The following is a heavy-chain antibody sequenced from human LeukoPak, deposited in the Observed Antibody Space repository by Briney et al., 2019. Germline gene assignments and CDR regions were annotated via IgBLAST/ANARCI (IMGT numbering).Heavy chain of an antibody. V-gene: IGHV4-39*07. J-gene: IGHJ6*03. CDR3: ARVLNYYDSSGYYDDYYYYYYMDV. Sequence: PSETLSLTCTVSGGSISSSSYYWGWIRQPPGKGLEWIGSIYYSGSTYYNPSLKSRVTISVDTSKNQFSLKLSSVTAADTAVYYCARVLNYYDSSGYYDDYYYYYYMDVWGKGTTVTVSS. D-gene: IGHD3-22*01. CDR1: GGSISSSSYY. CDR2: IYYSGST.